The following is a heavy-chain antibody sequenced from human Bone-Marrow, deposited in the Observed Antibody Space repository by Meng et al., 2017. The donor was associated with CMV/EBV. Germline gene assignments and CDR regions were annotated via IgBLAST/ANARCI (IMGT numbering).Heavy chain of an antibody. CDR1: GYTFTSYY. J-gene: IGHJ4*02. V-gene: IGHV1-46*01. D-gene: IGHD3-3*01. CDR3: ARVVRNYDFWSGYSDY. Sequence: ASVKVSCKASGYTFTSYYMHWVRQAPGQGLEWMGIINPSGGSTSYAQKFQGRVTMTRDTSTSTVYMELSSLRSEDTAVYYCARVVRNYDFWSGYSDYWGQGSLFSFSS. CDR2: INPSGGST.